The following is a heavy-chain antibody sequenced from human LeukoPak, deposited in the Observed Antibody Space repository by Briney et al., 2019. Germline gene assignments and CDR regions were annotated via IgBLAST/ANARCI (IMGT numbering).Heavy chain of an antibody. CDR3: AKSTGYSSGWFDY. V-gene: IGHV3-48*04. J-gene: IGHJ4*02. D-gene: IGHD6-19*01. CDR2: ISSSSSTK. CDR1: GFTFITYT. Sequence: PGGSLRLSCVASGFTFITYTMNWVRQAPGKGLEWVSSISSSSSTKYYADSVKGRFTIPRDNSKNTGYLQMNSLRGDDTAVYYCAKSTGYSSGWFDYWGQGTLVTVSS.